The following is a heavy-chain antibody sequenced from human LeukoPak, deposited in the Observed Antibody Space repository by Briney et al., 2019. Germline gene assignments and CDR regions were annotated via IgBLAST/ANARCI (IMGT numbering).Heavy chain of an antibody. D-gene: IGHD4-11*01. J-gene: IGHJ4*02. CDR1: GGSISSGGYY. Sequence: SATLSLTCTVSGGSISSGGYYWSWIRQHPGKGLEWIGYIYYSGSTYYNPFLKSRVTISVDTSKNQFSLKQSSVTAADTAVYYCARLGPEDYRFDYWGQGTLITVSS. V-gene: IGHV4-31*03. CDR2: IYYSGST. CDR3: ARLGPEDYRFDY.